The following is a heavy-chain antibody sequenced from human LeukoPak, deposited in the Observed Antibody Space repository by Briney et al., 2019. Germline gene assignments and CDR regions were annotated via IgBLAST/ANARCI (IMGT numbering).Heavy chain of an antibody. CDR3: ARYTVVYNWFDP. D-gene: IGHD4-11*01. CDR1: GGSISSSSYY. Sequence: PSETPSLTCTVSGGSISSSSYYGGWIRQPPGKGLEWIGSIYYSGSTYYNPSLKSRVTISVDTSKNQFSLKLSSVTAADTAVYYCARYTVVYNWFDPWGQGTLVTVSS. CDR2: IYYSGST. V-gene: IGHV4-39*01. J-gene: IGHJ5*02.